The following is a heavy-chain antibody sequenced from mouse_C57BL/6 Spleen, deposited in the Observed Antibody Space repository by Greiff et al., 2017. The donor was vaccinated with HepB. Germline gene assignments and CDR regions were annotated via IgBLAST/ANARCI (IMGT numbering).Heavy chain of an antibody. D-gene: IGHD1-1*01. J-gene: IGHJ2*01. CDR3: AREVTTVVAPGYFDY. CDR2: IYPSDSET. V-gene: IGHV1-61*01. Sequence: QVQLQQPGAELVRPGSSVKLSCKASGYTFTSYWMDWVKQRPGQGLEWIGNIYPSDSETHYNQKFKDKATLTVDKSSSTAYMQLSSLTSEDSAVYYCAREVTTVVAPGYFDYWGQGTTLTVSS. CDR1: GYTFTSYW.